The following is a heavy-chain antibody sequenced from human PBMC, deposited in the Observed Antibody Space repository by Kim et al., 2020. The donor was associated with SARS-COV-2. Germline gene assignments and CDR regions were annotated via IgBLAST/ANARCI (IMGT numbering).Heavy chain of an antibody. J-gene: IGHJ1*01. D-gene: IGHD3-22*01. V-gene: IGHV3-74*01. Sequence: SVKGRFTIARDNAKNTLYLKMNSLRPEDTAVYYCARAGDYDISGYYGVFHHWGQGALVTVSS. CDR3: ARAGDYDISGYYGVFHH.